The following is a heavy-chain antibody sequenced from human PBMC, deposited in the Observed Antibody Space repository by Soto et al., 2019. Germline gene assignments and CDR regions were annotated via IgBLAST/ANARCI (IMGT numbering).Heavy chain of an antibody. V-gene: IGHV1-2*02. Sequence: QVQLVQSGAEVKKPGASVKVSCKASGYTFTGYYIHWVRQAPGQGLEWMGWINPNSGGTNYAQKFQGRVTMTRDTSISTAYMEVSRLTSDDTAVYYWARTQHLLSCMDVWGQVTTVTVSS. CDR2: INPNSGGT. CDR3: ARTQHLLSCMDV. D-gene: IGHD6-13*01. J-gene: IGHJ6*02. CDR1: GYTFTGYY.